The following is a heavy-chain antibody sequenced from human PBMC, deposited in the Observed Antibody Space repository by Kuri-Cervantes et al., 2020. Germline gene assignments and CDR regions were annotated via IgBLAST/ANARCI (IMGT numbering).Heavy chain of an antibody. Sequence: SETLSLTCTVSGGSISSYYWSWIRQPPGKGLEWIGYIYYSGSTHYNPSLKSRVTISLDTSKNQFSLKLSSVTAADTAVYYCARDLGYSSGWYDYWGQGTLVTDSS. J-gene: IGHJ4*02. CDR3: ARDLGYSSGWYDY. CDR1: GGSISSYY. CDR2: IYYSGST. V-gene: IGHV4-59*01. D-gene: IGHD6-19*01.